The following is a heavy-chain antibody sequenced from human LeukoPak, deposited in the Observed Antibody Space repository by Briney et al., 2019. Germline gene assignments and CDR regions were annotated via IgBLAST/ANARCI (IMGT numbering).Heavy chain of an antibody. D-gene: IGHD6-13*01. Sequence: SETLSLTCTVSGGSISSSSYYWGWIRQPPGKGLEWIGSIYYSGSTYYNPSLKSRVTISVDASKNQFSLKLSSVTAADTAVYYCARARSEGIFDYWGQGTLVTVSS. CDR1: GGSISSSSYY. V-gene: IGHV4-39*07. J-gene: IGHJ4*02. CDR3: ARARSEGIFDY. CDR2: IYYSGST.